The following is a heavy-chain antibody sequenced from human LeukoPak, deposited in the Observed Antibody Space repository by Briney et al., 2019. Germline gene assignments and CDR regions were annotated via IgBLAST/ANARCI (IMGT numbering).Heavy chain of an antibody. CDR3: ARAVITVVRGVGDWFDP. J-gene: IGHJ5*02. Sequence: SETLSLTCTVSGGSISSYYWSWIRQPPGKGLEWLGYIYYSGSTNYNPSLKSRVPISVDTSKNQFSLKLSSVTAADTAVYYCARAVITVVRGVGDWFDPWGQGTLVTVSS. CDR2: IYYSGST. CDR1: GGSISSYY. V-gene: IGHV4-59*01. D-gene: IGHD3-10*01.